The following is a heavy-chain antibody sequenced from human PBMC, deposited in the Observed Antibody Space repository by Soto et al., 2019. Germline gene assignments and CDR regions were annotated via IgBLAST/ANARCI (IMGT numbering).Heavy chain of an antibody. CDR2: IYYSGST. Sequence: SETLSLTCTVSGGSISSGDYYWSWIRQPPGKGLEWIGYIYYSGSTYYNPSLKSRVTISVDTSKNQFSLKLSSVTAADTAVYYCARESRYYDFWSGYYAPPDRFDPWGRGTLVTVSS. V-gene: IGHV4-30-4*01. CDR1: GGSISSGDYY. CDR3: ARESRYYDFWSGYYAPPDRFDP. J-gene: IGHJ5*02. D-gene: IGHD3-3*01.